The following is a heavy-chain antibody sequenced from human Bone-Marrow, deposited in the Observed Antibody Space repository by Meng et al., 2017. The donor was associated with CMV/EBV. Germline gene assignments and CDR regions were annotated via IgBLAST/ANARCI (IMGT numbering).Heavy chain of an antibody. D-gene: IGHD6-19*01. CDR1: GGSIRSYY. Sequence: QVQLQESGPGLVKPSETLSLTCTVSGGSIRSYYWSWIRQPAGKGLEWIGRVYTSGTTSYNPSLKSRITMSVDTPKNQFYLKLTSVTAADTAVYYCARGRPTSGWYSDYWGQGTLATVSS. CDR3: ARGRPTSGWYSDY. V-gene: IGHV4-4*07. CDR2: VYTSGTT. J-gene: IGHJ4*02.